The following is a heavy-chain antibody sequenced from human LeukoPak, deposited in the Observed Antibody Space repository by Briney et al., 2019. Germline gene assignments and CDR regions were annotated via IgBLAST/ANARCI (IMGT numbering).Heavy chain of an antibody. J-gene: IGHJ4*02. Sequence: SETLSLTCTVSGGSISSYYWSWIRQPPGKRLEWLGYIYYSGSTNYNPSLKSRVTISVDTSKNQFSLKLSSVTAADTAVYYCARATQQQLEDTYYFDYWGQGTLVTVSS. CDR3: ARATQQQLEDTYYFDY. D-gene: IGHD6-13*01. CDR1: GGSISSYY. CDR2: IYYSGST. V-gene: IGHV4-59*01.